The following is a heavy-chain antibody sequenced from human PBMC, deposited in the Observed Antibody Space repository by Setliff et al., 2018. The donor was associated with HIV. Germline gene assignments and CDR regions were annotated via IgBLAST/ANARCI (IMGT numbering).Heavy chain of an antibody. CDR2: IWYDERHK. J-gene: IGHJ4*02. D-gene: IGHD2-15*01. CDR3: ARDSHCSGPSCYSGGQFFDY. CDR1: GFSFNSYD. V-gene: IGHV3-33*08. Sequence: GGSLRLSCTFYGFSFNSYDMHWVRQAPGKGLEWVASIWYDERHKYYANSVKGRFTISRDNPKRTLYLQIDSLRSEDTAVYFCARDSHCSGPSCYSGGQFFDYWGQGTLVTVSS.